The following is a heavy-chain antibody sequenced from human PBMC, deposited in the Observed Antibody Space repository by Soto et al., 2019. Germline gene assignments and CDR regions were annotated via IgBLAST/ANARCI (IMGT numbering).Heavy chain of an antibody. V-gene: IGHV4-30-4*01. CDR2: IYYSGST. CDR3: ARDQVVSAARPNYYGMDV. CDR1: GGSISSGDYY. D-gene: IGHD2-2*01. Sequence: SETLSLTCTVSGGSISSGDYYWSWIRQPPGKGLEWIGYIYYSGSTYYNPSLKSRVTISVDTSKNQFSLKLSSVTAADTAVYYCARDQVVSAARPNYYGMDVWGQGTTVTVSS. J-gene: IGHJ6*02.